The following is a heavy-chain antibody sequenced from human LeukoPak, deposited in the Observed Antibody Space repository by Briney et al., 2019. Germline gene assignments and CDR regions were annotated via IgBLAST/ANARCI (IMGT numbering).Heavy chain of an antibody. CDR3: AKGIGYCSSTSCYDSYYYAMDV. J-gene: IGHJ6*02. CDR1: GFTFDDYA. D-gene: IGHD2-2*01. CDR2: ISWNSGRI. Sequence: GGSLRLSCAASGFTFDDYAMHWVRQAPGKGLEWVSGISWNSGRIGYANSVKGRFTISRDNVKNSLYLQMNSLRSEDTALYYRAKGIGYCSSTSCYDSYYYAMDVWGQGTTVTVSS. V-gene: IGHV3-9*01.